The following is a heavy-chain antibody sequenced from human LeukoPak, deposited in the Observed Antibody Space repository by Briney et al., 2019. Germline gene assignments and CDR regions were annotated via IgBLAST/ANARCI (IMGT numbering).Heavy chain of an antibody. CDR2: IRSKANNYAT. CDR3: TRRYGANSWWFDP. Sequence: AGSLRLSCAASGLIFSGSAMHWVRQASGKGLEWVGRIRSKANNYATAYAASVKGRFTISRDDSKNTAYLQMNSLKTEDTAVYYCTRRYGANSWWFDPWGQGTLVTVSS. D-gene: IGHD4-23*01. V-gene: IGHV3-73*01. CDR1: GLIFSGSA. J-gene: IGHJ5*02.